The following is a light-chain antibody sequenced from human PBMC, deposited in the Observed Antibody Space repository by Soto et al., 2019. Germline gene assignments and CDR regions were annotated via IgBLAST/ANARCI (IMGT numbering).Light chain of an antibody. CDR3: QQYVTSSPRT. J-gene: IGKJ1*01. CDR2: GIS. Sequence: TQSPSTLSASVGDRVTITCRASHTISSSYLAWYQQKPGQAPRLLMYGISSRATGIPDRFSGSGSGTDFTLTTTRLEPEDFSVYYCQQYVTSSPRTFGQGNKGDIK. CDR1: HTISSSY. V-gene: IGKV3-20*01.